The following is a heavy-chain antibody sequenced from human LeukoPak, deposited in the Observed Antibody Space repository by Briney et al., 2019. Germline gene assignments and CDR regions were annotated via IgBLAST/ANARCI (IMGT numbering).Heavy chain of an antibody. CDR2: IYRGGNT. D-gene: IGHD5-24*01. Sequence: GGSLRLSCVASEFIVASNYTSWVRQAPGKGLEWVSVIYRGGNTYYAESVKGRFTISRDNSKNTLYLQMNRLRVEDTAVYYCAKGYGDGYNFRAFDIWGQGTMVTVSS. CDR3: AKGYGDGYNFRAFDI. CDR1: EFIVASNY. J-gene: IGHJ3*02. V-gene: IGHV3-66*01.